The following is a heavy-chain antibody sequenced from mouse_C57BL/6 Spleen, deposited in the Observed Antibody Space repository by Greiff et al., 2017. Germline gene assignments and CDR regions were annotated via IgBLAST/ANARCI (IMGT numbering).Heavy chain of an antibody. V-gene: IGHV1-62-2*01. D-gene: IGHD2-12*01. CDR1: GYTFTEYT. Sequence: QVQLQQSGAELVKPGASVKLSCKASGYTFTEYTINWVKQRSGKGLEWIGWFYPGSGSITYNEKFTDKATLTADKSSSTDYMELSRLTSEDSAVYCCASNEGIGYFDVWGTGTTVTVSS. CDR2: FYPGSGSI. CDR3: ASNEGIGYFDV. J-gene: IGHJ1*03.